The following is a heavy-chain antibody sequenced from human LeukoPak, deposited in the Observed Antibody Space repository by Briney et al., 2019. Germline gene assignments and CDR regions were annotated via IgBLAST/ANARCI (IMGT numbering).Heavy chain of an antibody. CDR1: GFTFSSYS. J-gene: IGHJ4*02. V-gene: IGHV3-21*01. CDR2: ISPQGDST. D-gene: IGHD5-12*01. CDR3: ARDFTGESGYAGY. Sequence: GGSLRLSCAASGFTFSSYSMNWVRQVQGRGLEWVSSISPQGDSTWNADSVKGRFTISRDNAKNSLYLQMNSLSAEDTGVYYCARDFTGESGYAGYWGQGTLLTVSS.